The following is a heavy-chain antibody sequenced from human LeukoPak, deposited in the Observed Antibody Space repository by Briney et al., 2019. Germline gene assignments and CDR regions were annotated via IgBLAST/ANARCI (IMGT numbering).Heavy chain of an antibody. CDR2: ISGSGDST. Sequence: GGSLRLSCAASGFTFSSYAMSWVRQAPGKGLEWVSAISGSGDSTYYADSVKGRFTVSRDNSKNTLYLQMNSLRAEDTAVYHCAKDQGRGYSYIYSDYWGQETLVTVS. J-gene: IGHJ4*02. CDR1: GFTFSSYA. CDR3: AKDQGRGYSYIYSDY. V-gene: IGHV3-23*01. D-gene: IGHD5-18*01.